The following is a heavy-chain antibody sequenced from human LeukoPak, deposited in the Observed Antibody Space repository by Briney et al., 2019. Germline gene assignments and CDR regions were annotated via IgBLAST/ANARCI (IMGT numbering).Heavy chain of an antibody. V-gene: IGHV3-21*01. Sequence: GGSLRLSCAASGITFSSYSMNWVRQAPGKGLEWVSSISSSSSYIYYADSVKGRFTISRDNAKNSLYLQMNSLRAEDTAVYYCARVPHGSGYSSSWYPRWFDPWGQGTLVTVSS. CDR2: ISSSSSYI. J-gene: IGHJ5*02. CDR3: ARVPHGSGYSSSWYPRWFDP. CDR1: GITFSSYS. D-gene: IGHD6-13*01.